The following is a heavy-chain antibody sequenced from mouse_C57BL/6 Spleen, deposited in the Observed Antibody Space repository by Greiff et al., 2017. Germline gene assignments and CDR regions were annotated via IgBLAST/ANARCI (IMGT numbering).Heavy chain of an antibody. CDR1: GYSITSGYY. J-gene: IGHJ2*01. V-gene: IGHV3-6*01. D-gene: IGHD2-1*01. CDR3: AREDGNVDY. Sequence: EVQLVESGPGLVKPSQSLSLTCSVTGYSITSGYYWNWIRQFPGNKLEWMGYISYDGSNNYNPSLKNRISITRDTSKNQFFLKLNSVTTEDTATYYCAREDGNVDYWGQGTTLTVSS. CDR2: ISYDGSN.